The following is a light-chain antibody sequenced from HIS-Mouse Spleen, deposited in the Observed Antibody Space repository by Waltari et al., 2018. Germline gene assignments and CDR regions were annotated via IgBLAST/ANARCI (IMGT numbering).Light chain of an antibody. Sequence: SYVLTQPPSVSVAPGQTARITCGGNNIGSKSVHWYQQKPGQAPVLVVYDDSDRPSGIPGGVSFSNSGNTATLTISRVEAGDEADYYCQVWDSSSDPSYVFGTGTKVTVL. J-gene: IGLJ1*01. CDR2: DDS. CDR1: NIGSKS. V-gene: IGLV3-21*02. CDR3: QVWDSSSDPSYV.